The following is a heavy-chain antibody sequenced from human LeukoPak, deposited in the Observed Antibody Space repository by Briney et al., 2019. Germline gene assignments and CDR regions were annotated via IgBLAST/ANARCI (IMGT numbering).Heavy chain of an antibody. D-gene: IGHD3-16*01. V-gene: IGHV3-48*03. CDR2: ISSSGSTI. Sequence: GGSLRLSCAASGFTFSSYEMNWVRQAPGKGLEWVSYISSSGSTIYYADSVKGRFTISRDNAKNSLYLQMNSLRAEDTAVYYCARDMSGGDWFDPWGQGTLVTVSS. J-gene: IGHJ5*02. CDR1: GFTFSSYE. CDR3: ARDMSGGDWFDP.